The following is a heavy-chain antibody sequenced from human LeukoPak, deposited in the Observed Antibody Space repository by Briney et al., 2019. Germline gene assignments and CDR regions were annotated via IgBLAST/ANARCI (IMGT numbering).Heavy chain of an antibody. CDR3: AKDKGAAAVFLDYFDY. CDR2: ISGSGGST. D-gene: IGHD6-13*01. Sequence: GGSLRLSCAASGFTFSSYAMSWLRQAPGKGLEWVSAISGSGGSTYYADSVKGRFTISRDNSKNTLYPQMNSLRAEDTAVYYCAKDKGAAAVFLDYFDYWGQGTLVTVSS. J-gene: IGHJ4*02. CDR1: GFTFSSYA. V-gene: IGHV3-23*01.